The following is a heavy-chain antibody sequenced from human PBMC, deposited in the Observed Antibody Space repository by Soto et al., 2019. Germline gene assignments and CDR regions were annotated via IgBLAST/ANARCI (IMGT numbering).Heavy chain of an antibody. D-gene: IGHD6-6*01. J-gene: IGHJ5*02. CDR2: INPSGGST. Sequence: QVQLVQSGAEVKKPGASVKVSCKASGYTFTSYYMHWVRQAPGQGLEWMGIINPSGGSTSYAQKFQGRVTMTRDTSTSTVYMELSSLRSEDTAVYYFAAENIAARHWFDPWGQGTLVTVSS. CDR1: GYTFTSYY. V-gene: IGHV1-46*01. CDR3: AAENIAARHWFDP.